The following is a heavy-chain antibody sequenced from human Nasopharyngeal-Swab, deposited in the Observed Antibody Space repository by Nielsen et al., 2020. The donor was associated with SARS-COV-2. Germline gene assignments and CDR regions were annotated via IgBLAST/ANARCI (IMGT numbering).Heavy chain of an antibody. V-gene: IGHV1-2*02. CDR1: GYTFTGYY. CDR3: ARDSPRPPFYYGSGSYSSVCDY. CDR2: INPNSGDT. Sequence: ASVKVSCKASGYTFTGYYMHWVRQAPGQGLEWMGWINPNSGDTNYAQKLKGRVTMTTDTSTSTAYMELRSLRSDDTAVYYYARDSPRPPFYYGSGSYSSVCDYWGQGTLVTVSS. D-gene: IGHD3-10*01. J-gene: IGHJ4*02.